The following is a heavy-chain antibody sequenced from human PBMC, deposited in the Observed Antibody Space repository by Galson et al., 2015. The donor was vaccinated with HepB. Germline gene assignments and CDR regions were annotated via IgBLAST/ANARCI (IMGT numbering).Heavy chain of an antibody. CDR1: GFTFSSFA. CDR2: ISGSGGST. J-gene: IGHJ6*02. D-gene: IGHD3-10*01. CDR3: AKSGGGLGRTKYGMDV. Sequence: SLRLSCAASGFTFSSFAMSWVRQAPGKGLEWVSAISGSGGSTNYADSVRGRFSISRDNSNNTLYVQMNSLRAEDTAVYYCAKSGGGLGRTKYGMDVWGQGTTFTVSS. V-gene: IGHV3-23*01.